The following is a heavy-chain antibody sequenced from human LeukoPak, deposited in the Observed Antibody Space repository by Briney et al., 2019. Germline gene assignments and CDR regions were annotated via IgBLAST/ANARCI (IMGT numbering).Heavy chain of an antibody. Sequence: SETLSLTCTVSGGSFSSGGYYWSWIRQHPGKGLEWIGYIYYSGSTYYNPSLKSRVTISVDTSKNQFSLKLSSVTAADTAVYYCAITYDYGDYSDAFDIWGQGTMVTVSS. D-gene: IGHD4-17*01. V-gene: IGHV4-31*03. CDR2: IYYSGST. CDR1: GGSFSSGGYY. J-gene: IGHJ3*02. CDR3: AITYDYGDYSDAFDI.